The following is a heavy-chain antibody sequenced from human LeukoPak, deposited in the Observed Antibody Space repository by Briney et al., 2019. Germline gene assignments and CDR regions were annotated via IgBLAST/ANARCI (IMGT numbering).Heavy chain of an antibody. J-gene: IGHJ5*02. Sequence: SETLSLTCTVSGGSISSYYWSWLRQPPGKGLEWIGYIYYSGSTNYNPSLKSRVTISVDTSKNQFSLKLSSVTAADTAVYYCARSREDYGDYVAATNWFDPWGQGTLVTVSS. V-gene: IGHV4-59*01. CDR1: GGSISSYY. CDR3: ARSREDYGDYVAATNWFDP. CDR2: IYYSGST. D-gene: IGHD4-17*01.